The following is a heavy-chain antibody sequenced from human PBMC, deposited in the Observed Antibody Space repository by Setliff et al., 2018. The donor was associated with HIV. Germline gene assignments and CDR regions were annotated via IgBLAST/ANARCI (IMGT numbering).Heavy chain of an antibody. CDR1: GGTFSSYP. V-gene: IGHV1-69*13. CDR2: IIPIFGTT. Sequence: GASVKVSCKASGGTFSSYPISWVRQAPGQGLGWMGGIIPIFGTTHYAQKFQGRVTVTADESTSTAYMQLSSLRSDDTAVYYCARGRNYDSSGYGDYYYYMDVWGKGTTVTVSS. CDR3: ARGRNYDSSGYGDYYYYMDV. J-gene: IGHJ6*03. D-gene: IGHD3-22*01.